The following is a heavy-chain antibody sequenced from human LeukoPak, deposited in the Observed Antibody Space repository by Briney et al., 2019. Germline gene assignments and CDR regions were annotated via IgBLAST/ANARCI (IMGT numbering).Heavy chain of an antibody. CDR2: IYPGDSET. Sequence: GESLKISCKGSGYRFSSYWIGWVRQMPGKGLEWMGIIYPGDSETRYSPSFQGQVTISADKSISTAYLQWSSLKASDTAMYYCVRALGYCSSGSCYYYDYWGQGALVTVSS. V-gene: IGHV5-51*01. D-gene: IGHD2-15*01. J-gene: IGHJ4*02. CDR1: GYRFSSYW. CDR3: VRALGYCSSGSCYYYDY.